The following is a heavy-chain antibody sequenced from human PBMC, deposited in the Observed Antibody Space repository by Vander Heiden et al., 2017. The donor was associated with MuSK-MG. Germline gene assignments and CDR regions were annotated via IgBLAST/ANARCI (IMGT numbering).Heavy chain of an antibody. CDR1: GFTFSNAW. Sequence: EVQLVASGGGLVKPGGSLRLSCAASGFTFSNAWMSRVRQDPGKGLEGVGRIKSKTDGGTTDYAAPVKGRFTISRDDSKNTLYLKMNSMKTEETAVYYCTTDPRSGLRLGELFDYWGQGTLVTVSS. CDR3: TTDPRSGLRLGELFDY. D-gene: IGHD3-10*01. CDR2: IKSKTDGGTT. V-gene: IGHV3-15*01. J-gene: IGHJ4*02.